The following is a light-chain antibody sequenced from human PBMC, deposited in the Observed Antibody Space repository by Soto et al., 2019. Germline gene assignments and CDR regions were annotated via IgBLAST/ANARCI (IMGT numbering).Light chain of an antibody. CDR1: QSISSY. Sequence: DIPMTQSPSSLSASVGDRVTITCRASQSISSYLNWYQQKPGKAPKLLIYAASSLQSGVPSRFSGSGSGTDSTLTISSLQPEDFATYYCQQSYSTPLLTFGGGTKVEIK. CDR2: AAS. CDR3: QQSYSTPLLT. V-gene: IGKV1-39*01. J-gene: IGKJ4*01.